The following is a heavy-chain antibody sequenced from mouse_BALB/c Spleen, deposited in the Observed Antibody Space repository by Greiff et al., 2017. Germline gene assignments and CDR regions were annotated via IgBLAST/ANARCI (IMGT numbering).Heavy chain of an antibody. CDR3: ARGGSTAFAY. CDR2: INPSSGYT. V-gene: IGHV1-4*01. D-gene: IGHD1-2*01. J-gene: IGHJ3*01. CDR1: GYTFTSYT. Sequence: VKLMESGAELARPGASVKMSCKASGYTFTSYTMHWVKQRPGQGLEWIGYINPSSGYTNYNQKFKDKATLTADKSSSTAYMQLSSLTSEDSAVYYCARGGSTAFAYWGQGTLVTVSA.